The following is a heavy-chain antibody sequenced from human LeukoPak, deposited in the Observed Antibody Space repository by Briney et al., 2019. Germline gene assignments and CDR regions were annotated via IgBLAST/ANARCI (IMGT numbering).Heavy chain of an antibody. V-gene: IGHV4-34*01. CDR1: GGSFSGYY. D-gene: IGHD3-22*01. CDR2: INHSGST. Sequence: PSETLSLTCAVYGGSFSGYYWSWIRQPPGKGLEWIGDINHSGSTNYNPSLKSRVTISVDTSKNQFSLKLSSVTAADTAVYYCASSETYYYDSSGYYYGDYFDYWGQGTLVTVSS. CDR3: ASSETYYYDSSGYYYGDYFDY. J-gene: IGHJ4*02.